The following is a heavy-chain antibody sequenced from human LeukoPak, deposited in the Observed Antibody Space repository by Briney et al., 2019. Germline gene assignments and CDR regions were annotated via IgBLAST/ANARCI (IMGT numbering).Heavy chain of an antibody. CDR1: GFTFSDYY. D-gene: IGHD6-13*01. V-gene: IGHV3-11*04. CDR3: ARRPYSNSWHYFDY. CDR2: ISSSGSHI. Sequence: GGSLRLSCAASGFTFSDYYMSWIRQAPGKGLEWVSYISSSGSHIHYADSVKGRFTISRDNAENSLYLQMSSLRAEDTAVYYCARRPYSNSWHYFDYWGQGTLVTVSS. J-gene: IGHJ4*02.